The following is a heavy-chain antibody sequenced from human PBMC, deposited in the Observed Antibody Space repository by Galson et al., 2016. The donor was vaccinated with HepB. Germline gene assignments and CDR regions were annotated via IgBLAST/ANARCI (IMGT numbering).Heavy chain of an antibody. V-gene: IGHV1-69*06. CDR2: IIPFFGTT. CDR3: AREGVLGV. D-gene: IGHD3-3*01. Sequence: SVKVSCKASGGSFSSFGTSWVRQAPGQGPEWMGEIIPFFGTTNYAPKFQGRVMISADISTSTAYMELRSLRSDDTAVYYCAREGVLGVWGQGTLVTVSS. CDR1: GGSFSSFG. J-gene: IGHJ4*02.